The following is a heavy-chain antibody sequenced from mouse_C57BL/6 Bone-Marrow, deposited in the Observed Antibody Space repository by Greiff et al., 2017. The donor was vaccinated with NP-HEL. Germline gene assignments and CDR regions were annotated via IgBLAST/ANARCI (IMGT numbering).Heavy chain of an antibody. Sequence: QVQLQQSGPELVKPGASVKISCKASGYAFSSSWMNWVKQRPGKGLEWIGRIYPGDGDTNYNGKFKGKATLTAAQSSSTAYMQLSSLTSEDSAVDFCARSGDGYYGDYWGQGTTLTVSS. V-gene: IGHV1-82*01. CDR2: IYPGDGDT. J-gene: IGHJ2*01. CDR1: GYAFSSSW. CDR3: ARSGDGYYGDY. D-gene: IGHD2-3*01.